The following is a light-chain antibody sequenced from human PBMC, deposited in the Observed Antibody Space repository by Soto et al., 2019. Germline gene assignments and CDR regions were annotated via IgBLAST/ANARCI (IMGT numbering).Light chain of an antibody. J-gene: IGLJ1*01. CDR2: DVT. Sequence: QSALTQSASVSGSPGQSITISCTGTSSDIGSYNYVSWYQQHPDKAPKLMIYDVTNRPSGVSDRFSGCKSGNTASLTISGLQAEVEADYSCNEYKSISIYVFGPGTRLPVL. CDR3: NEYKSISIYV. V-gene: IGLV2-14*03. CDR1: SSDIGSYNY.